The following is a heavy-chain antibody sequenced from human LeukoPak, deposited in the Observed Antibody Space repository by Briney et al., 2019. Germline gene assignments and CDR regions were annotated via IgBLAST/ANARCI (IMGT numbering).Heavy chain of an antibody. V-gene: IGHV4-39*01. J-gene: IGHJ4*02. Sequence: QPSETLSLTCTGSGRSIRSSSYYSGWFRQPPGKGLEWLGSIYYSGSTYYNPSLKSRVTISVDTSKNQFSPKLSSVTAADTAVYYCARHGTPVLRYFDWLFPTLGFDYWGQGTLVTVSS. CDR3: ARHGTPVLRYFDWLFPTLGFDY. D-gene: IGHD3-9*01. CDR2: IYYSGST. CDR1: GRSIRSSSYY.